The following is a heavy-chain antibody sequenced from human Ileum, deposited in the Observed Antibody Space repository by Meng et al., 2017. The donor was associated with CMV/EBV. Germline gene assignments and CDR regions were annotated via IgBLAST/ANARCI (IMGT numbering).Heavy chain of an antibody. D-gene: IGHD3-16*01. Sequence: GSLRLSCSVSGGAVGSYYWNWIRQTPEKGLEWIGYISKGGTANYNPSLKSRLTMSLDASQNQFSLKLTSVTAADTAVYYCARGRVYYSGWNPPYGMDVWGRGTTVTVSS. CDR1: GGAVGSYY. J-gene: IGHJ6*02. V-gene: IGHV4-59*02. CDR3: ARGRVYYSGWNPPYGMDV. CDR2: ISKGGTA.